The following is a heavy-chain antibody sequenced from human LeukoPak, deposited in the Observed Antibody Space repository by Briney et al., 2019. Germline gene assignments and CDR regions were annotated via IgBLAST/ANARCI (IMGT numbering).Heavy chain of an antibody. D-gene: IGHD2-15*01. CDR2: IRYDGSNK. J-gene: IGHJ4*02. CDR3: ARPESCSGGSCYIFDY. V-gene: IGHV3-30*02. Sequence: PGGSQRLSCAASGFTFSSYGMHWVRQAPGKGLEWVAFIRYDGSNKYYADSVKGRFTISRDNSKNTLYLQMDSLRAEDTAVYYCARPESCSGGSCYIFDYWGQGTLVTVSS. CDR1: GFTFSSYG.